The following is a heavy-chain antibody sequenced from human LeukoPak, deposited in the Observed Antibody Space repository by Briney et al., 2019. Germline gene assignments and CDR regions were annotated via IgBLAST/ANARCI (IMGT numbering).Heavy chain of an antibody. CDR3: ARVGLDRRGYSGYEAFDY. CDR2: ISSRGSYI. J-gene: IGHJ4*02. V-gene: IGHV3-21*01. Sequence: GGSLRLSCAASGFTFSNYWMNWVRQAPGKGLEWVSSISSRGSYIIYADAVKGRFTISRDNAKNSLYLQINSLRAEDTAVYYCARVGLDRRGYSGYEAFDYWGQGTLVTVSS. CDR1: GFTFSNYW. D-gene: IGHD5-12*01.